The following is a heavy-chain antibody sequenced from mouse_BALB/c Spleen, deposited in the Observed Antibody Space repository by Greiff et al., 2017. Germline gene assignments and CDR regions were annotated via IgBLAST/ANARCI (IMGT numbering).Heavy chain of an antibody. V-gene: IGHV5-6-3*01. CDR2: INSNGGST. D-gene: IGHD3-1*01. CDR3: ARDSGYPYAMDY. Sequence: EVQGVESGGGLVQPGGSLKLSCAASGFTFSSYGMSWVRQTPDKRLELVATINSNGGSTYYPDSVKGRFTISRDNAKNTLYLQMSSLKSEDTAMYYCARDSGYPYAMDYWGQGTSVTVSS. CDR1: GFTFSSYG. J-gene: IGHJ4*01.